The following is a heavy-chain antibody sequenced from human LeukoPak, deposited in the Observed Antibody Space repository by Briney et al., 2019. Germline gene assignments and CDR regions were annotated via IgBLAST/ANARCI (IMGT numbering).Heavy chain of an antibody. CDR1: GGSISSYY. CDR2: IYYSGST. D-gene: IGHD3-10*01. Sequence: SETLSLTCTVSGGSISSYYWSWIRQPPGRGLEWIGYIYYSGSTNYNPSLKSRVTISVDTSKNQFSLKLSSVTAADTAVYYCARSGSRSYLSLDYWGQGTLVTVSS. J-gene: IGHJ4*02. CDR3: ARSGSRSYLSLDY. V-gene: IGHV4-59*01.